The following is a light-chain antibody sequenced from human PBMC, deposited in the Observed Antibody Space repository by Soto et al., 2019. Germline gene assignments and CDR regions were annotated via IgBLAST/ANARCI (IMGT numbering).Light chain of an antibody. V-gene: IGLV2-23*02. CDR3: CSYAGSSTSYV. J-gene: IGLJ1*01. Sequence: QSVLTQPASVSGSPGQSITISCTGTSSDVGSYNLVSWYQQHPGKAPKLMIYEVSKRPSGVSNRFSGSKSGNTASLTISGLQAEEEADYYCCSYAGSSTSYVFGTGTKLTVL. CDR1: SSDVGSYNL. CDR2: EVS.